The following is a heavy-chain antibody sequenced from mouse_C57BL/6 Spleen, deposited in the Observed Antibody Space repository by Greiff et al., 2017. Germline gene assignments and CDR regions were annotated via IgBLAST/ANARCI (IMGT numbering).Heavy chain of an antibody. CDR1: GYAFSSSW. Sequence: QVQLKQSEPELVKPGASVKISCKASGYAFSSSWMHWVKQRPGKGLEWIGRIYPGDGDTNYTGKFKGKATMTADKSSSTAYMQLSSLTSEDSAVYYCARSVLGYFEVWGTGTTGTVSS. V-gene: IGHV1-82*01. CDR3: ARSVLGYFEV. CDR2: IYPGDGDT. D-gene: IGHD1-1*01. J-gene: IGHJ1*03.